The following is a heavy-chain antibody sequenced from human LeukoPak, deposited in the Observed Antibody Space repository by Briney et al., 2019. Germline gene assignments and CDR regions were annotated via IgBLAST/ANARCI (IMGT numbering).Heavy chain of an antibody. CDR2: ISYDGSNK. CDR3: AIIPLGGRFDY. J-gene: IGHJ4*02. D-gene: IGHD3-10*01. V-gene: IGHV3-30-3*01. Sequence: RRSLRLSCAASGFTFSSYAMHWVRQAPGKGLEWVAVISYDGSNKYYADSVKGRFTISRDSSKKILHLQMNSLRPGDTALYYCAIIPLGGRFDYWGQGTLVIVSS. CDR1: GFTFSSYA.